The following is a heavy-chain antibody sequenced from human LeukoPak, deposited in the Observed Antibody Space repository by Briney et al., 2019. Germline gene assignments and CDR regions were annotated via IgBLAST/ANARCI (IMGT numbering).Heavy chain of an antibody. Sequence: GGSLRLSCAASGFTFSSYSMNWVRQAPGKGLEWVSSISSSSSYIYYADSAKGRFTISRDNAKNSLYLQMNSLRAEDTAVYYCARGPGYSGYVRWGQGTLVTVSS. D-gene: IGHD5-12*01. CDR1: GFTFSSYS. J-gene: IGHJ4*02. V-gene: IGHV3-21*01. CDR2: ISSSSSYI. CDR3: ARGPGYSGYVR.